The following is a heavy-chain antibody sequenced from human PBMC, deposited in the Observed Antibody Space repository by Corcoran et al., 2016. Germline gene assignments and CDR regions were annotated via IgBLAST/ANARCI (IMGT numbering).Heavy chain of an antibody. CDR3: AKDQRASLDQ. CDR1: GDNVSSNSAA. Sequence: QVQLQQSGPGLVKPSQTLSLTCAISGDNVSSNSAAWNWIRQSPSIGLEWLGRTYYMSSWYNEYALSVKSRITINPDTSKNQISLQLNSVTPEDTAGDYWAKDQRASLDQWGQGTLVTVSS. J-gene: IGHJ4*02. V-gene: IGHV6-1*01. CDR2: TYYMSSWYN.